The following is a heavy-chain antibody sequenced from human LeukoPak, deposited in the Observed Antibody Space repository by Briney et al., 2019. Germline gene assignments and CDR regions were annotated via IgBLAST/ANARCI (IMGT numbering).Heavy chain of an antibody. J-gene: IGHJ4*02. V-gene: IGHV1-18*01. Sequence: GASVKVSCRASGYTFNTYNINWVRQAPGQGLEWMGWISTYNDNTNYAQKFQGRVTMTTDTSTSTAYMELRSLRSDDTAVYYCARGLGDGYSGYWGQGTLVTVSS. CDR1: GYTFNTYN. CDR3: ARGLGDGYSGY. CDR2: ISTYNDNT. D-gene: IGHD5-24*01.